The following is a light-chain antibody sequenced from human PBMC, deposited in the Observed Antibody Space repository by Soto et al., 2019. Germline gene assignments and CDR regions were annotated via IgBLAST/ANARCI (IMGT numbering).Light chain of an antibody. V-gene: IGKV3-20*01. CDR2: GAS. CDR1: QSVSSSF. CDR3: QQYDSSPYT. J-gene: IGKJ2*01. Sequence: EIVLTQSPGTLSLSPGEGATLSCRASQSVSSSFLAWYQQKPGQAPRLLIYGASSRATGLPDRFSGSGSGRDFTLTISRLESEHFAVYYCQQYDSSPYTFGQGNKLAIK.